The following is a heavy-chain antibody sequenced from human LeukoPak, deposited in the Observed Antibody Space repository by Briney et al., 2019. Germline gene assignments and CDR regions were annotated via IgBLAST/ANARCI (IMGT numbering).Heavy chain of an antibody. Sequence: GGSLRLSCAASGFTFSSYSMNWVRQAPGKGLEWVSSISSSSSYIYYADSVKGRFTISRDNAKNSLYLQMNSLRAEDTAVYYCARGVVYSGYNFDYWGQGTLVTVSS. J-gene: IGHJ4*02. CDR1: GFTFSSYS. CDR2: ISSSSSYI. D-gene: IGHD5-12*01. CDR3: ARGVVYSGYNFDY. V-gene: IGHV3-21*01.